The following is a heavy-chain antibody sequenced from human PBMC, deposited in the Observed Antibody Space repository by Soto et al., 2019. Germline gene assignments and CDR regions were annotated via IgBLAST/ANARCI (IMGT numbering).Heavy chain of an antibody. CDR3: VIEGYCNAGGCPPLDC. CDR2: GRNKAHSYSS. CDR1: GFTFSDHH. J-gene: IGHJ4*01. Sequence: EVQLVESGGGLVQSGGSLRLFCAASGFTFSDHHIDWVRQAPGKGLEWIGRGRNKAHSYSSEYAASVKGRFTLSRDDPRNLMQRQMNSLKTEATAVYYCVIEGYCNAGGCPPLDCWCHGALVIVST. D-gene: IGHD2-15*01. V-gene: IGHV3-72*01.